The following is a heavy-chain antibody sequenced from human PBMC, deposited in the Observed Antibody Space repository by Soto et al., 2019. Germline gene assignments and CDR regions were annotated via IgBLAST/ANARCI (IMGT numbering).Heavy chain of an antibody. Sequence: QVQLVQSGAEVKKPGASVRVSCKASGYTFTTYGISWVRQAPGQGLEWMGWISPYNGNTNYAQKVQAIVTVTTDTSTSTAYMELRSLRSDATAVYYCAREDDSGCLGIWGQGTMVTVSS. CDR1: GYTFTTYG. V-gene: IGHV1-18*01. CDR3: AREDDSGCLGI. J-gene: IGHJ3*02. D-gene: IGHD6-19*01. CDR2: ISPYNGNT.